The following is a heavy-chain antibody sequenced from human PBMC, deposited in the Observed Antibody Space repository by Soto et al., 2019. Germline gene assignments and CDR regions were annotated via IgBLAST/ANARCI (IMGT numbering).Heavy chain of an antibody. Sequence: PSETLSLTCTVSGGSTHSYYWAWIRQPPGKGPEWMGYVYYNGDTNYNPSLKSRVTISVDASKNQFSLKLTSVTPADTAVYYCARGHGHGGSSFDFWGQGTLVTVSS. V-gene: IGHV4-59*01. J-gene: IGHJ4*02. CDR1: GGSTHSYY. D-gene: IGHD2-15*01. CDR3: ARGHGHGGSSFDF. CDR2: VYYNGDT.